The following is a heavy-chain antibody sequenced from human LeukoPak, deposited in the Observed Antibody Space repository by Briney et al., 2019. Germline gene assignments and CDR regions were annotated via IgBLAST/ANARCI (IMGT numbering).Heavy chain of an antibody. CDR2: FDPEDDER. Sequence: ASVKVSCKLSGYVLSELSMHWVRQAPGKGLEWMGGFDPEDDERIYAQKFQGRVTMTEDTSTDTVHMELSSLRSEDTAVYYCATELRSGYFDYWGQGTLVTVSS. V-gene: IGHV1-24*01. D-gene: IGHD3-22*01. J-gene: IGHJ4*02. CDR3: ATELRSGYFDY. CDR1: GYVLSELS.